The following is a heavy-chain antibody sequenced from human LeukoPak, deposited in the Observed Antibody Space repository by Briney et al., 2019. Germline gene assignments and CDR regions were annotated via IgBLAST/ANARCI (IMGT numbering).Heavy chain of an antibody. V-gene: IGHV4-59*01. Sequence: KASETLSLTCTVSGHSISSYYWSWIRQPPGRGLEWIGYIYYSGSTNYNPSLKSRVTISVDMSKNYFSVKLSSVTAADTALYYCAREAVGEDAFDICGQGTMVTVSS. J-gene: IGHJ3*02. CDR1: GHSISSYY. CDR3: AREAVGEDAFDI. CDR2: IYYSGST. D-gene: IGHD6-19*01.